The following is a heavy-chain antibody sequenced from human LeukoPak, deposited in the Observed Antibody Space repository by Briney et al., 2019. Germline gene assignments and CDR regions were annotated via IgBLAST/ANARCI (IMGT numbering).Heavy chain of an antibody. J-gene: IGHJ3*02. CDR3: ARRGYDILTGPHDAFDI. V-gene: IGHV3-48*04. Sequence: PGGSLRLSCAASGFIFSSYSMNWVRQAPGKGLEWVSFISSSSSTIYYADSVKGRFTISRDNAKNSLYLQMNSLRAEDTAVYYCARRGYDILTGPHDAFDIWGQGTMVTVSS. CDR2: ISSSSSTI. CDR1: GFIFSSYS. D-gene: IGHD3-9*01.